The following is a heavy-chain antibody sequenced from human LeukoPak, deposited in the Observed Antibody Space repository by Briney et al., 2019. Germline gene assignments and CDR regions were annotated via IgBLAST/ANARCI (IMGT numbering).Heavy chain of an antibody. Sequence: SETLSLTCAVYGGAFSGYYWSWIRQPPGKGLEWIGEINHRGSTNYNPSLKSRVTISVDTSKNQFSLKLSSVTAADTAVYYCASDMITFGGVIVPPTQWGQGTLVTVSS. J-gene: IGHJ4*02. CDR1: GGAFSGYY. V-gene: IGHV4-34*01. D-gene: IGHD3-16*02. CDR2: INHRGST. CDR3: ASDMITFGGVIVPPTQ.